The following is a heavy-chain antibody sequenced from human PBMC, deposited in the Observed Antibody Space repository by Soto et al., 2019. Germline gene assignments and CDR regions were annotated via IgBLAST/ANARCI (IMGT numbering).Heavy chain of an antibody. V-gene: IGHV3-33*01. CDR3: ARNLNDIVVVPAAPPLAYYGMDV. CDR1: GFTFSSYG. Sequence: GGSLRLSCAASGFTFSSYGMHWVRQAPGKGLEWVAVIWYDGSNKYYADSVKGRFTISRDNSKNTLYLQMNSLRAEDTAVYYCARNLNDIVVVPAAPPLAYYGMDVWGQGTTVTSP. D-gene: IGHD2-2*01. J-gene: IGHJ6*02. CDR2: IWYDGSNK.